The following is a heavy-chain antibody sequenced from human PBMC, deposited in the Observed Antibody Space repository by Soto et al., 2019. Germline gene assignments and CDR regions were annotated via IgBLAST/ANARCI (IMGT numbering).Heavy chain of an antibody. Sequence: QVQLVQSATEVMQPGASVKVSCKASGYIFVSYGISWVRQAPGQGLEWMGWISAYNGNTNYAQKVQGRVTMTRDTSTSTVYMELRSLTSDDTAVYYCAGGHSGSGFPYYGLDVWGQGTTVTVSS. CDR3: AGGHSGSGFPYYGLDV. CDR2: ISAYNGNT. J-gene: IGHJ6*02. V-gene: IGHV1-18*01. CDR1: GYIFVSYG. D-gene: IGHD1-26*01.